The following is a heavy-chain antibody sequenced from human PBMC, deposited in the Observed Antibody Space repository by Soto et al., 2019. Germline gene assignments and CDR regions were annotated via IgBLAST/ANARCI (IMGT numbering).Heavy chain of an antibody. CDR1: SGSISSSDYY. J-gene: IGHJ6*02. CDR3: ARFSTLGKDYGVDV. V-gene: IGHV4-30-4*01. CDR2: INYSGRT. Sequence: QVQLQESGPGLVKPSETLSLTCSVSSGSISSSDYYWSLIRQPPGKGLEWIGYINYSGRTYYKPTLKSRLSMSIDTSMNQFSLGLTSVTVADTAVYFCARFSTLGKDYGVDVWGHGTTVTVSS. D-gene: IGHD3-3*02.